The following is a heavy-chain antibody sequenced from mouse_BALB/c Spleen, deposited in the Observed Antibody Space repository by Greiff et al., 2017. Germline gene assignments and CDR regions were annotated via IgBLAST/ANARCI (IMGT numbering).Heavy chain of an antibody. CDR3: ARYNDYAMDY. D-gene: IGHD6-1*01. CDR2: ISYDGSN. CDR1: GYSITSGYY. J-gene: IGHJ4*01. V-gene: IGHV3-6*02. Sequence: EVKLQESGPGLVKPSQSLSLTCSVTGYSITSGYYWNWIRQFPGNKLEWMGYISYDGSNNYNPSLKNRISITRDTSKNQFFLKLNSVTTEDTATYYCARYNDYAMDYWGQGTSVTVSS.